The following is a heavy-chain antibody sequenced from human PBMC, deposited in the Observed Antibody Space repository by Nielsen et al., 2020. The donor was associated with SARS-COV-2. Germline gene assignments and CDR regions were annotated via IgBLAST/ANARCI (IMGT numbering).Heavy chain of an antibody. CDR1: GYTFTSYG. V-gene: IGHV1-18*01. J-gene: IGHJ5*02. CDR3: ARVAGGSNRWGWFDP. Sequence: ASVKVSCKASGYTFTSYGISWVRQAPGQGLEWMGWISAYNGNTNYAQKLQGRVTMTTDTSTSTAYMELRSLRSDDTAVYYCARVAGGSNRWGWFDPWGQGTLVTVSS. D-gene: IGHD2-8*02. CDR2: ISAYNGNT.